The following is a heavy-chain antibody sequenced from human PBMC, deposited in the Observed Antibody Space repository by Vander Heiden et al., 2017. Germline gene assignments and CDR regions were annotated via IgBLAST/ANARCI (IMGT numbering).Heavy chain of an antibody. D-gene: IGHD2-2*01. CDR2: MDPKTGKT. V-gene: IGHV1-8*01. Sequence: QVQLVPSGAEVKKPGASVQVSCKASGYTFTDYEINWVRQAAGQGLEWVGWMDPKTGKTGYAQKFQGRVAMTRNTSITTASMELSSLRSEDTAVYYCARYCSSASCYKFDYWGQGTLVTVSS. CDR1: GYTFTDYE. J-gene: IGHJ4*02. CDR3: ARYCSSASCYKFDY.